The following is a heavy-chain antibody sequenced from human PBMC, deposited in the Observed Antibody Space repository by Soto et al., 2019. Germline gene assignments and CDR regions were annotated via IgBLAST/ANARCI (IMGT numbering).Heavy chain of an antibody. J-gene: IGHJ4*02. V-gene: IGHV3-23*01. D-gene: IGHD6-19*01. CDR2: ISSNGAGT. Sequence: GSLRLSCAVSGFTLSTYAMNWVRQAPGKGLEWVSTISSNGAGTYYADSVKGRFTISRDTSKSTLYLQMNSLRAEDTAPYYCANDKFGWPFDYWVQGTLVTVSS. CDR1: GFTLSTYA. CDR3: ANDKFGWPFDY.